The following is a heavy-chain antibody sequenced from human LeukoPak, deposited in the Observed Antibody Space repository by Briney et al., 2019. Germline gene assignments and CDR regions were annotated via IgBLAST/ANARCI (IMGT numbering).Heavy chain of an antibody. CDR3: ARGVVPAAIYYYGMDV. CDR1: GFTFSNFG. V-gene: IGHV3-21*05. Sequence: GTSLRLSCAASGFTFSNFGMTWVCQAPGKGLEWVSDISNSNNKYYADSVKGRFTISRDNSKNTLYLQMNSLRAEDTAVYYCARGVVPAAIYYYGMDVWGQGTTVTVSS. D-gene: IGHD2-2*01. CDR2: ISNSNNK. J-gene: IGHJ6*02.